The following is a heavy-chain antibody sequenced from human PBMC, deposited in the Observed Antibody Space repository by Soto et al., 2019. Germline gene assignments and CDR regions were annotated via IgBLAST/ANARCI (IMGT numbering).Heavy chain of an antibody. CDR3: ASSSWYHPDGYFQH. J-gene: IGHJ1*01. CDR2: ISGSGSTT. D-gene: IGHD6-13*01. V-gene: IGHV3-23*01. CDR1: GFTFSSYA. Sequence: PGGSLRLSCAASGFTFSSYAMSWVRQAPGKGLEWVSGISGSGSTTYYSDSVQGRFTISRDNSKNTLYLQMNSLRAEDTAVYYCASSSWYHPDGYFQHWGQGTLVTVSS.